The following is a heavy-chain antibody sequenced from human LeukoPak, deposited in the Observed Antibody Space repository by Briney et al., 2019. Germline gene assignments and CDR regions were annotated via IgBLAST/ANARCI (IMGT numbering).Heavy chain of an antibody. J-gene: IGHJ6*03. V-gene: IGHV3-7*03. D-gene: IGHD5-12*01. CDR2: IKQDGSEK. Sequence: GGSLRLSCAASGFTFSSYWMSWVRQAPGKGLEWVANIKQDGSEKYYVDSVKGRFTISRDNAKNSLYLQMNSLRAEDTAVYYCAKVSGYEVEYYYYMDVWGKGTTVTISS. CDR1: GFTFSSYW. CDR3: AKVSGYEVEYYYYMDV.